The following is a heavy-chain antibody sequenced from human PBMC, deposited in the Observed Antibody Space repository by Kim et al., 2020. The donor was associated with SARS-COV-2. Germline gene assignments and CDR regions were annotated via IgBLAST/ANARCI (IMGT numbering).Heavy chain of an antibody. CDR1: GFTFSSYA. J-gene: IGHJ6*03. Sequence: GGSLRLSCVASGFTFSSYAITWVRQAPGKGLEWVSTISGSGLKTYYADSLKGRFTISRDNSKNTLSLQMNRLRAGDAAAYYCARGITAVTAMTHYFSYM. CDR3: ARGITAVTAMTHYFSYM. V-gene: IGHV3-23*01. D-gene: IGHD2-2*01. CDR2: ISGSGLKT.